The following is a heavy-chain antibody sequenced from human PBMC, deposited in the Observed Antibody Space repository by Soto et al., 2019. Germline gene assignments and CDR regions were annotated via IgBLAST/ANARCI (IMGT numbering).Heavy chain of an antibody. CDR3: ARDTSGWSLNGLDV. J-gene: IGHJ6*02. CDR1: GSAITRYY. CDR2: IHPGGGSA. V-gene: IGHV1-46*01. Sequence: QVDLVQSGAEVKKPGASVTISCKASGSAITRYYIHWVRQAPGRGLEWMGIIHPGGGSASYAQKFQDRVTIDKDPSTGTVYMDLRSLRTEDTAVYYCARDTSGWSLNGLDVWGQGTTVNVSS. D-gene: IGHD6-19*01.